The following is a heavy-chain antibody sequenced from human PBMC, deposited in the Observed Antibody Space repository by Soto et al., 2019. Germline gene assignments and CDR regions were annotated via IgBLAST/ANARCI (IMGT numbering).Heavy chain of an antibody. CDR3: ARNPTVRTYYYYYMDV. Sequence: EVQLVESGGGLVQPGGSLRLSCAASGSTFSSYSMNWVRQAPGKGLEWVSYISSSSSTIYYADSVKGRFTISRDNAKNSLYLQMNSLRAEDTAVYYCARNPTVRTYYYYYMDVWGKGTTVTVSS. CDR2: ISSSSSTI. V-gene: IGHV3-48*01. J-gene: IGHJ6*03. CDR1: GSTFSSYS. D-gene: IGHD4-4*01.